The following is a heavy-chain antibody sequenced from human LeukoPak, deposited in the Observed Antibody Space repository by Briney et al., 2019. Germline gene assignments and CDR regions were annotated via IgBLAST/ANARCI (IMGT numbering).Heavy chain of an antibody. D-gene: IGHD3-3*01. Sequence: GGSLRLSCAASGFTFSSYSMNWVRQAPGKGLEWASSISSSSSYIYYADSVKGRFTISRDNAKNSLYLQMNSLRAEDTAVYYCVWGDFWSGYFEAVNDYWGQGTLVTVSS. CDR2: ISSSSSYI. J-gene: IGHJ4*02. V-gene: IGHV3-21*01. CDR1: GFTFSSYS. CDR3: VWGDFWSGYFEAVNDY.